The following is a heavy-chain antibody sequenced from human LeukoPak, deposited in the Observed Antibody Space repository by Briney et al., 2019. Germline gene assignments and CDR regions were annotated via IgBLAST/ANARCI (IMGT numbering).Heavy chain of an antibody. CDR3: ARGDFTIFGVIIAPHY. D-gene: IGHD3-3*01. CDR1: GYTFTGYY. J-gene: IGHJ4*02. CDR2: INPNCGDT. V-gene: IGHV1-2*02. Sequence: GASVKVSCKASGYTFTGYYMHWVRQAPGQGLEWMGWINPNCGDTKYAQKFHGRVTMTRDTSISTAYMELSRLRSDDTPVYYCARGDFTIFGVIIAPHYWGQGTLVTVSS.